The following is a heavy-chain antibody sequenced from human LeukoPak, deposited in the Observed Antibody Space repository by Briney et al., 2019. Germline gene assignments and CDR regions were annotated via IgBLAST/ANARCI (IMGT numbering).Heavy chain of an antibody. CDR3: ARGGSRDSYYDFWSGYSDLVR. CDR2: INPNSGGT. Sequence: ASVKVSCKASGYTFTGYCMHWVRQAPGQGLEWMGRINPNSGGTNYAQKFQGRVAMTRDTSISTAYMELSRLRSDDTAVYYCARGGSRDSYYDFWSGYSDLVRWGQGTLVTVSS. D-gene: IGHD3-3*01. CDR1: GYTFTGYC. V-gene: IGHV1-2*06. J-gene: IGHJ4*02.